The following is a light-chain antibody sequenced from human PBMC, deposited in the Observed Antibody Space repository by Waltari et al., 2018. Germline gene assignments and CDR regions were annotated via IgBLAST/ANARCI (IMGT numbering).Light chain of an antibody. CDR2: DVS. CDR3: HQYNSLPHT. Sequence: DIQMTQSPSSLSASVGDRVTITCQASEVIENYLNWYRHRPGKAPELLIFDVSNLHSGVPPTFRGSGSGTDFSFTISRLQPEDIGVYYCHQYNSLPHTFGGGTHVEI. V-gene: IGKV1-33*01. J-gene: IGKJ4*01. CDR1: EVIENY.